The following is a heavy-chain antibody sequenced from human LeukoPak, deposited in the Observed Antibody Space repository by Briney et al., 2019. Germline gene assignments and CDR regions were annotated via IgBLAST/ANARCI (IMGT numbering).Heavy chain of an antibody. CDR2: IYYSGST. V-gene: IGHV4-39*07. D-gene: IGHD1-26*01. J-gene: IGHJ4*02. Sequence: SETLSLTCTVSGGSISSSSYYWGWIRQPPGKGLEWIGSIYYSGSTYYNPSLKSRVTISVDTSKNQFSLKLSSVTAADTAVYYCARFNSGSYQHYFDYWGQGTLVTVSS. CDR3: ARFNSGSYQHYFDY. CDR1: GGSISSSSYY.